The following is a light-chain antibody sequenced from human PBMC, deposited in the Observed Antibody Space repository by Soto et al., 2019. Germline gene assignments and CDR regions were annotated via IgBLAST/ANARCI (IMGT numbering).Light chain of an antibody. Sequence: QSAMTQPASVTGSPGQSITISCTGTSSDVGGYNYVSWYQQHPGKAPKLMIYEVSNRPSGVSNRFSVSKSGNAASLTISGLHAEVEPDYYCNSYTSSSTRVFGGGTKLTVL. CDR2: EVS. CDR1: SSDVGGYNY. J-gene: IGLJ3*02. CDR3: NSYTSSSTRV. V-gene: IGLV2-14*01.